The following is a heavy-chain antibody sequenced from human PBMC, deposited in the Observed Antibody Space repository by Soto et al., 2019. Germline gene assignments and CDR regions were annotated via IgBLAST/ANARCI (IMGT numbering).Heavy chain of an antibody. Sequence: ASVKVSCKASGYTFTSYYMHWVRQAPGQGLEWMGIINPSGGSTSYAQKFQGRVTMTRDTSTSTVYMELSSLRSEDTAVYYCAREGGIASAGTGESGGNYCYYMDVWGKGTTVTVSS. V-gene: IGHV1-46*03. CDR3: AREGGIASAGTGESGGNYCYYMDV. D-gene: IGHD6-13*01. CDR2: INPSGGST. J-gene: IGHJ6*03. CDR1: GYTFTSYY.